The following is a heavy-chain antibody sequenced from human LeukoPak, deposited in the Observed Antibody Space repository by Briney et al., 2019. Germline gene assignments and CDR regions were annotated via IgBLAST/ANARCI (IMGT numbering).Heavy chain of an antibody. J-gene: IGHJ5*02. CDR3: ARKIAARRLGSVATTTWFDP. CDR1: GGSFSGYY. V-gene: IGHV4-34*01. CDR2: INHSGST. Sequence: PSETLSLTCAVYGGSFSGYYWSWIRQPPGKGLEWIGEINHSGSTNYNPSLKSRVTISVDTSKNQFSLKLSSVTAADTAVYYCARKIAARRLGSVATTTWFDPWGQGTLVTVSS. D-gene: IGHD6-6*01.